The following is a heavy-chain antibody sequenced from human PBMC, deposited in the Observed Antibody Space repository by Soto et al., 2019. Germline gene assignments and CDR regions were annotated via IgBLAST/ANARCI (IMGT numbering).Heavy chain of an antibody. CDR3: EREAISSDYFDF. Sequence: EVQLVKTRGGLIQPGGSLRLSCAASGFTVSSNYMSWVRQAPGQGLEWVSFICSGGRTYYAESVKGRFTIARDNSKNTLYLQMSSLRAEDTAVYYCEREAISSDYFDFWGQGTLVIVSS. V-gene: IGHV3-53*02. CDR1: GFTVSSNY. CDR2: ICSGGRT. J-gene: IGHJ4*02. D-gene: IGHD3-22*01.